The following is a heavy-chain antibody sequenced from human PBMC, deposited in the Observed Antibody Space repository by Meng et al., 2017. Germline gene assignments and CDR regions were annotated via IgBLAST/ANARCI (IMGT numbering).Heavy chain of an antibody. CDR2: IYPGDSDT. Sequence: GGSLRLSCKGSGYSFTSYWIGWVRQMPGKGREWMGIIYPGDSDTRYSPSFQGPVTISADKSISTAYLQRSSLKVSDTAMYYCTRHILTGYYSYYYYYYGMDVWGQGTTVTVSS. V-gene: IGHV5-51*01. J-gene: IGHJ6*02. CDR3: TRHILTGYYSYYYYYYGMDV. CDR1: GYSFTSYW. D-gene: IGHD3-9*01.